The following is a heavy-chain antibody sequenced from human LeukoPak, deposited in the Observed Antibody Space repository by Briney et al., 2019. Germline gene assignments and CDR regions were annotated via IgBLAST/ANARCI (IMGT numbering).Heavy chain of an antibody. CDR3: ARAGITMVRGAEPAFDY. CDR1: GGTFSSYA. V-gene: IGHV1-2*04. CDR2: INPNSGGT. J-gene: IGHJ4*02. D-gene: IGHD3-10*01. Sequence: ASVKVSCKASGGTFSSYAISWVRQAPGQGLEWMGWINPNSGGTNYAQKFQGWVTMTRDTSISTAYMELSRLRSDDTAVYYCARAGITMVRGAEPAFDYWGQGTLVTVSS.